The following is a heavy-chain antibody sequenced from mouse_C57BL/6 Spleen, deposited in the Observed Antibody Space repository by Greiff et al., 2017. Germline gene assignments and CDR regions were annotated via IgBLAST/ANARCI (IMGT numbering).Heavy chain of an antibody. Sequence: VQLKQSGPVLVKPGASVKMSCKASGYTFTDYYMNWVKQSHGKSLEWIGVINPYNGGTSYNQKFKGKATLTVDKSSSTAYMELNSLTSEDSAVYYCARSSTVVAHGYFDVWGTGTTVTVSS. CDR2: INPYNGGT. CDR3: ARSSTVVAHGYFDV. CDR1: GYTFTDYY. D-gene: IGHD1-1*01. V-gene: IGHV1-19*01. J-gene: IGHJ1*03.